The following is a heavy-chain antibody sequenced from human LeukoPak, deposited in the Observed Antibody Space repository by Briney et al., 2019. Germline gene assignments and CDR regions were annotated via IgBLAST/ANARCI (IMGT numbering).Heavy chain of an antibody. CDR2: IYYSGST. D-gene: IGHD6-13*01. Sequence: SETLSLTCTVSGGSISSSGYYWGWIRQPPGKGLEWIGSIYYSGSTYYNPSLKSRVTISVDTSKNQFSLKLSSVTAADTAVYYCARQSSSWSKVDYWGQGTLVTVSS. J-gene: IGHJ4*02. V-gene: IGHV4-39*01. CDR1: GGSISSSGYY. CDR3: ARQSSSWSKVDY.